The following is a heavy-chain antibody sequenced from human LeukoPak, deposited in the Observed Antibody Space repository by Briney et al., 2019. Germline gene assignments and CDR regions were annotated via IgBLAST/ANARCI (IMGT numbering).Heavy chain of an antibody. J-gene: IGHJ6*02. CDR3: ARVIFGGGTPPHYYYYGMDV. CDR2: LTFSGGST. D-gene: IGHD3/OR15-3a*01. V-gene: IGHV3-23*01. CDR1: GFTFSIYA. Sequence: PGGSLRLSCAASGFTFSIYAMSWVRQAPGKGLEWVSTLTFSGGSTYYADSVKGRFTISRDNAKNSLYLQMNSLRAEDTAVYHCARVIFGGGTPPHYYYYGMDVWGQGTTVTVS.